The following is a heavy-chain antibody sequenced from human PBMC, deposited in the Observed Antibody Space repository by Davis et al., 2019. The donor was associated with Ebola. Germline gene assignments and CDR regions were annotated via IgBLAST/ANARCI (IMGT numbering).Heavy chain of an antibody. J-gene: IGHJ6*04. CDR3: ARDWGVVTAIRFYYYYGMDV. CDR1: GYTFTGYY. CDR2: INPNSGGT. Sequence: ASVKVSCKASGYTFTGYYMHWVRQAPGQGLEWMGRINPNSGGTNYAQKFQGRVTMTRDTSISTAYMELSRLRSDDTAVYYCARDWGVVTAIRFYYYYGMDVWGKGTTVTVSS. V-gene: IGHV1-2*06. D-gene: IGHD2-21*02.